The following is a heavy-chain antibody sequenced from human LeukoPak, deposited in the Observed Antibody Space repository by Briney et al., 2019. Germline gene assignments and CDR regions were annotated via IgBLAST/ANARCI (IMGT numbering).Heavy chain of an antibody. CDR1: GFTFSSYG. V-gene: IGHV3-33*01. CDR3: ARDNGGYNWFDP. J-gene: IGHJ5*02. Sequence: PGGSLRLSCAASGFTFSSYGMHWVRQAPGKGLEWVAVIWYDGSYKYYVESVKGRFTISRENYNNTLYLQMNSLRAEDTAVYYCARDNGGYNWFDPWGQGTLVTVSS. CDR2: IWYDGSYK. D-gene: IGHD2-8*01.